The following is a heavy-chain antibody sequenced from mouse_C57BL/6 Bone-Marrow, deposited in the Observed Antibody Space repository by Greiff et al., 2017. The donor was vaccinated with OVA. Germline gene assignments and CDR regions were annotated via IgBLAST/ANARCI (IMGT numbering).Heavy chain of an antibody. D-gene: IGHD3-3*01. CDR2: IHPNSGST. J-gene: IGHJ2*01. CDR1: GYTFTSYW. Sequence: VQLQQPGAELVKPGASVKLSCKASGYTFTSYWMHWVKQRPGQGLEWIGMIHPNSGSTNYNEKFKSKATLTVDKSSSTAYMQLSSLTSEDSAVYYGARVRGTGGFDYWGQGTTLTVSS. CDR3: ARVRGTGGFDY. V-gene: IGHV1-64*01.